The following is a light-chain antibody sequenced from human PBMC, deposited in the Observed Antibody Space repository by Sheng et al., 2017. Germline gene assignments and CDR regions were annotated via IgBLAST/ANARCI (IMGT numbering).Light chain of an antibody. J-gene: IGLJ3*02. CDR3: SSYAGSNTWV. Sequence: QSALTQPPSASGSPGQSVTISCTGTSSDVGVYNYVSWYQQHPGKAPKAIIYEVTKRPSGVPDRFSGSKSGNTASLTVSGLQADDEADYYCSSYAGSNTWVFGGGTKLTVL. V-gene: IGLV2-8*01. CDR2: EVT. CDR1: SSDVGVYNY.